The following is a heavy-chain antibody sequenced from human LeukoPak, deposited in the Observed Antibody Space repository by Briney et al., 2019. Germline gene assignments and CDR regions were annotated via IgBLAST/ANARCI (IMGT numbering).Heavy chain of an antibody. CDR3: ARYVTIFVGGESN. CDR1: GDSVSSSNYY. CDR2: LYYDGRT. J-gene: IGHJ4*02. V-gene: IGHV4-39*01. Sequence: SETLSLTCTVFGDSVSSSNYYWAWFRQPPGKGLDWIGSLYYDGRTYYSPSLESRVTVSVDTSKNQFSLRLSSVTAADTAVYYCARYVTIFVGGESNWGQGTLVTVSS. D-gene: IGHD3-9*01.